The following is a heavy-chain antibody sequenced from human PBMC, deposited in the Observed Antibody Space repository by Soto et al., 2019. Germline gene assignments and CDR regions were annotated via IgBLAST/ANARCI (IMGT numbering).Heavy chain of an antibody. D-gene: IGHD3-16*01. CDR3: ARHNGPLYVGYYYDMDV. CDR1: GGSISSSSYY. J-gene: IGHJ6*02. V-gene: IGHV4-39*01. CDR2: IYYSGYT. Sequence: SVTLSLTCTVSGGSISSSSYYLSWIRQPPGKGLEWIGSIYYSGYTYYNPSLKSRVTISVDTSKNQFSLKLSSVTAADTAVYYCARHNGPLYVGYYYDMDVWGQGTTVTVSS.